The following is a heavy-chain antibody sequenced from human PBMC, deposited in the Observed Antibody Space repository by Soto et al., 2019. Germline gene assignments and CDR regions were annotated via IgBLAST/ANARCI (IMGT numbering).Heavy chain of an antibody. D-gene: IGHD4-17*01. Sequence: QVHLVQSGAEVKKPGSSVKVSCKYSGGTFRTESINWVRQAPGQGLEWMGGILPFFGTADYAPRLQGRVTITADGATTTAYMELSSLTSQDTAVYFCASGHEYGGNSDAFEVWGQGTMVTVSS. CDR2: ILPFFGTA. J-gene: IGHJ3*01. CDR1: GGTFRTES. CDR3: ASGHEYGGNSDAFEV. V-gene: IGHV1-69*13.